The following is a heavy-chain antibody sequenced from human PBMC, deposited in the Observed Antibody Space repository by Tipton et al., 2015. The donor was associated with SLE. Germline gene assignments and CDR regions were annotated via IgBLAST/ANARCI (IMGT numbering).Heavy chain of an antibody. J-gene: IGHJ4*02. CDR1: GGSFSGYY. D-gene: IGHD6-6*01. Sequence: AGLVKPSETLSLTCAVYGGSFSGYYWSWIRQPPGKGLEWIGYIYYSGSTYYNPSLKSRVTISVDTSKNQFSLKLGSVTAADTAVYYCARLQQLVEDYWGQGTLVTVSS. CDR2: IYYSGST. V-gene: IGHV4-34*01. CDR3: ARLQQLVEDY.